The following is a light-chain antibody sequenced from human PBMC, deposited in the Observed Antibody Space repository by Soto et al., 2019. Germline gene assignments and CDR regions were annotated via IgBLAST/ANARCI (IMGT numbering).Light chain of an antibody. CDR2: DVS. J-gene: IGLJ1*01. V-gene: IGLV2-14*03. CDR3: TSFTSRHTYV. Sequence: QSALTQPASVSGSPGQSITISCTGTSSDVGGYNYVSWYQQHPDKAPRLMIYDVSNRPSGVSDRFSGSKSGDTASLTISGLQAEEEADYYCTSFTSRHTYVFGTGTRLTVL. CDR1: SSDVGGYNY.